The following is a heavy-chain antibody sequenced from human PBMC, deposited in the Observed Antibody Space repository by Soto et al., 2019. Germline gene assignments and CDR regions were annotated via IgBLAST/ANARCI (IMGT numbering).Heavy chain of an antibody. CDR1: GGSISSSSYY. V-gene: IGHV4-39*01. CDR2: IYYSGST. Sequence: QLQLQESGPGLVKPSETLSLTCTVSGGSISSSSYYWGWIRQPPGKGLEWIGSIYYSGSTYYNQSLKRRVTISVDTSKNQFSLKLSSVTAADTAVYYCARYPTSYYYGSGSPFDPWGQGTLVTVSS. CDR3: ARYPTSYYYGSGSPFDP. J-gene: IGHJ5*02. D-gene: IGHD3-10*01.